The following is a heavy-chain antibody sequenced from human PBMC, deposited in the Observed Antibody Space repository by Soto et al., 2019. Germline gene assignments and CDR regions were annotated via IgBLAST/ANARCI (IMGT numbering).Heavy chain of an antibody. CDR2: IYATGTT. V-gene: IGHV4-4*07. D-gene: IGHD1-1*01. Sequence: SETLSLTCTVSGASISGFYWSWIRKSAGKGLEWIGRIYATGTTDYNPSLKSRVMMSVDTSKKQFPLKLRSVTAADTAVYYCVRDGTKTLRDWFDPWGQGISVTVSS. CDR1: GASISGFY. CDR3: VRDGTKTLRDWFDP. J-gene: IGHJ5*02.